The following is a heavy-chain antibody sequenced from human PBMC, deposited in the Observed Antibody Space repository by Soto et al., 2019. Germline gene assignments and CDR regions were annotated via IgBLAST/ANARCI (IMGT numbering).Heavy chain of an antibody. J-gene: IGHJ4*02. V-gene: IGHV1-46*01. Sequence: VASVKVSCKASGYTFTSYYMHWVRQAPGQGLEWMGIINPSGGSTSYAQKFQGRVTMTEDTSTDTAYMELSSLRSEDTAVYYCATDRSGGATKTYYFDYWGQGTLVTVSS. CDR2: INPSGGST. CDR3: ATDRSGGATKTYYFDY. D-gene: IGHD1-26*01. CDR1: GYTFTSYY.